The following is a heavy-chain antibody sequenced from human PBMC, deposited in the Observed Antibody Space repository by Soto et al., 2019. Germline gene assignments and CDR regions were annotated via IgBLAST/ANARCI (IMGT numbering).Heavy chain of an antibody. Sequence: EVQLVESGGGLVKPGGSLRLSCAASGFTFSNAWMSWVRQAPGKGLEWFGRIKSKTDGGTTDYAAPVKGRFTISRDDSKNTLYLQMNNLKTENTSVYYCNTHNYDILTGYYSSAFDIWGQGTMVTVSS. J-gene: IGHJ3*02. CDR1: GFTFSNAW. D-gene: IGHD3-9*01. V-gene: IGHV3-15*01. CDR2: IKSKTDGGTT. CDR3: NTHNYDILTGYYSSAFDI.